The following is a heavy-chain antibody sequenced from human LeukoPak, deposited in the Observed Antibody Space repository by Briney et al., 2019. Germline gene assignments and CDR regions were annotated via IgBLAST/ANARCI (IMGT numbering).Heavy chain of an antibody. J-gene: IGHJ4*02. D-gene: IGHD6-19*01. CDR3: ARDASSGWRYYFDY. Sequence: PGGSLRLSCAASGFTVSSNYMSWVRQASGKGLEWVSVIYSGGNTYYADSVKGRFIISRDNSRNTVYLRMNSLRAEDTAVYYCARDASSGWRYYFDYWGQGTLVTVSS. V-gene: IGHV3-66*01. CDR2: IYSGGNT. CDR1: GFTVSSNY.